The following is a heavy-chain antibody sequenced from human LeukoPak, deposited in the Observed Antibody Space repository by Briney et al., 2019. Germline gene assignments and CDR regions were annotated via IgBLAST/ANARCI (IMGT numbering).Heavy chain of an antibody. Sequence: SETLSLTCAVYGGSFSGYYWSWIRQPPGKGLEWIGEINHSGSTNYNPSLKSRVTISVDTSKNQFSLKLSSVTAADTAVYYCAREAPNNWIDRGGFDYWGQGTLVTVSS. CDR3: AREAPNNWIDRGGFDY. D-gene: IGHD1-1*01. J-gene: IGHJ4*02. V-gene: IGHV4-34*01. CDR2: INHSGST. CDR1: GGSFSGYY.